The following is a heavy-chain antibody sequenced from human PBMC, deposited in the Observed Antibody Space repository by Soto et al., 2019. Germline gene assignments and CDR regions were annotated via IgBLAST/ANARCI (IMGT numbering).Heavy chain of an antibody. CDR2: IGSDGTIT. CDR1: GYIFSAYG. V-gene: IGHV3-48*02. D-gene: IGHD2-21*01. CDR3: ARDLWTN. Sequence: EVQVVESGGTLVKPGGSLRLACEGTGYIFSAYGMNWVRQAPGKGLEWVSNIGSDGTITTYAESVRGRFTVSRDNAKNSVYLKMNNLRHEVTAVCNCARDLWTNWGEGTLVSGSS. J-gene: IGHJ4*02.